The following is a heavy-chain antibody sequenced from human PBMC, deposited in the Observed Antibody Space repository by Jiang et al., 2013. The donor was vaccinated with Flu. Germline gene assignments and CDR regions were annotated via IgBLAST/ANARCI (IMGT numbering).Heavy chain of an antibody. D-gene: IGHD3-10*01. CDR3: ARIGGSGSYWPYYFDY. Sequence: GSGLVKPSETLSLTCTVSGGSISSYYWSWIRQPPGKGLEWIGYIYYSGSTNYNPSLKSRVTISVDTSKNQFSLKLSSVTAADTAVYYCARIGGSGSYWPYYFDYWGQGTLVTVSS. J-gene: IGHJ4*02. CDR1: GGSISSYY. V-gene: IGHV4-59*01. CDR2: IYYSGST.